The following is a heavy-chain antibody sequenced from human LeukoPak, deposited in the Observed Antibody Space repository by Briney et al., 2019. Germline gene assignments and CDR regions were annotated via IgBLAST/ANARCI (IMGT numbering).Heavy chain of an antibody. V-gene: IGHV4-34*01. CDR1: GGSFSGYY. D-gene: IGHD1-26*01. CDR3: ARGQRSYFRAVDD. J-gene: IGHJ4*02. Sequence: PSETLSLTCAVYGGSFSGYYWSWIRQPPGKGLEWIGEINHSGSTNYNPSLKSRVTISVDTSKNQFSLRLSSLTAADTAVYYCARGQRSYFRAVDDWGQGTLVTVSS. CDR2: INHSGST.